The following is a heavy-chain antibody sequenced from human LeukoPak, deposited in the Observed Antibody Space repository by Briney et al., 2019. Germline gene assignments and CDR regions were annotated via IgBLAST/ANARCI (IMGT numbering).Heavy chain of an antibody. D-gene: IGHD3-10*01. V-gene: IGHV4-34*01. J-gene: IGHJ1*01. CDR1: GGSFSGYY. CDR2: IYYSGST. Sequence: SETLSLTCAVYGGSFSGYYWGWIRQPPGKGLEWIGNIYYSGSTYYSPSLKSRVTISVDTSKNLFSLKLTSVTAADTAVYYCARLDDYGSGRAYFQHWGQGTQVTVSS. CDR3: ARLDDYGSGRAYFQH.